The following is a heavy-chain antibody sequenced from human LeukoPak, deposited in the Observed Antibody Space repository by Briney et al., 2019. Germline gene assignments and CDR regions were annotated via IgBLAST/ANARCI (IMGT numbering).Heavy chain of an antibody. CDR3: ARDRGEGIVGTFDY. CDR2: IFYSGNT. J-gene: IGHJ4*02. Sequence: SETLSLTCTVSGDSISNHYWSWIRQPPGKGLVWIGYIFYSGNTHYNPSLKSRVTMSVDTSKNQFSLRLSSVTPADTAVYYCARDRGEGIVGTFDYCGQGTLVTVSS. V-gene: IGHV4-59*11. CDR1: GDSISNHY. D-gene: IGHD1-26*01.